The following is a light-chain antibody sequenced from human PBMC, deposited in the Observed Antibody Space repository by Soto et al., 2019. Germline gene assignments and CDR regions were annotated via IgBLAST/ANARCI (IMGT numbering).Light chain of an antibody. CDR2: GAS. J-gene: IGKJ1*01. V-gene: IGKV3-15*01. Sequence: EIVMTQSPATLSVSPGERATLSCRASQSVGSNLAWYQQKPGQAHRLLIYGASTRATGIPARFSGSGSGTEFTLTVSSLQSEDFASYFCQQYNNWPPDRTFGQGTKLEIK. CDR3: QQYNNWPPDRT. CDR1: QSVGSN.